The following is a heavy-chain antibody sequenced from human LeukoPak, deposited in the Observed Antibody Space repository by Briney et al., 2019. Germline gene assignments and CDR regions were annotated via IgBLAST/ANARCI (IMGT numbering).Heavy chain of an antibody. CDR2: IYYSGST. CDR3: ARDLQSGPSVG. D-gene: IGHD3-16*01. V-gene: IGHV4-59*01. J-gene: IGHJ4*02. CDR1: GGSISSYY. Sequence: SQTLSLTCTVSGGSISSYYWSWIRQPPGKGLEWIGYIYYSGSTSYNPSLKSRVTISVDTSKKQFSLKLSSVTAADTAVYYCARDLQSGPSVGWGQGTLVTVSS.